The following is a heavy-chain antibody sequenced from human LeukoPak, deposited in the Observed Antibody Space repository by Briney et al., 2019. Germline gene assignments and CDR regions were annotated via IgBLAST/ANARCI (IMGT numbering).Heavy chain of an antibody. Sequence: SETLSLTCTVSGGSIGSYYWSWIRQPPGKGLEWIGYIYYSGSTNYNPSLKSRVTISVDTSKNQFSLKLSSVTAADTAVYYCARGGNDFWSGSPDAFDIWGQGTMVTVSS. D-gene: IGHD3-3*01. V-gene: IGHV4-59*01. CDR1: GGSIGSYY. J-gene: IGHJ3*02. CDR2: IYYSGST. CDR3: ARGGNDFWSGSPDAFDI.